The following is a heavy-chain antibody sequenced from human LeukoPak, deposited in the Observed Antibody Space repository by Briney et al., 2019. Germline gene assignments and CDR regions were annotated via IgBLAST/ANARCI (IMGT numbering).Heavy chain of an antibody. V-gene: IGHV3-21*01. CDR2: ISSSSSYI. Sequence: GGSLRLSCAASGFAFSSYSMNWVRQAPGKGLEWVSSISSSSSYIYYADSVKGRFTISRDSAKNSLYLQMNSLRAEDTAVYYCARAQPSGYCSSTSCHGWFDPWGQGTLVTVSS. D-gene: IGHD2-2*01. CDR3: ARAQPSGYCSSTSCHGWFDP. CDR1: GFAFSSYS. J-gene: IGHJ5*02.